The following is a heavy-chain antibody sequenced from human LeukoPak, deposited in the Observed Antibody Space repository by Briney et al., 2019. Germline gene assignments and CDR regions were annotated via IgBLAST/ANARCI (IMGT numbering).Heavy chain of an antibody. Sequence: GGSLRLSCAASGFTFSSYAMNWVRQAPGKGLEWVAVISYDGSNKYYADSVKGRFTISRDNSKNTLYLQMNSLRAEDTAVYYCASANWNGRDYWGQGTLVTVSS. CDR2: ISYDGSNK. V-gene: IGHV3-30-3*02. CDR3: ASANWNGRDY. D-gene: IGHD1-1*01. CDR1: GFTFSSYA. J-gene: IGHJ4*02.